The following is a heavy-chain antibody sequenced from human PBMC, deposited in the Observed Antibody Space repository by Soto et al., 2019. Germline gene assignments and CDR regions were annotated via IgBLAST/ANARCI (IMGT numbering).Heavy chain of an antibody. D-gene: IGHD6-13*01. CDR1: GGSISSGGYY. CDR2: IYYTGST. Sequence: QVQLQESGQGLVKPSQTLSLTCTVSGGSISSGGYYWSWIRQHPGKGLEWIGYIYYTGSTDYNPTLKSPVTISADTPKNQFSLKLSSVTAADTAVYYCTRARQQSDYWGQGTLVTVSS. V-gene: IGHV4-31*01. J-gene: IGHJ4*02. CDR3: TRARQQSDY.